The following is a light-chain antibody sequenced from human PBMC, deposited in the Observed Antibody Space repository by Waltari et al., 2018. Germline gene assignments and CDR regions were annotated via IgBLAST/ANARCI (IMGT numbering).Light chain of an antibody. CDR1: SSDVGGSNY. Sequence: QSALTQPRSVSGSPGQSVTISCTGTSSDVGGSNYVSWYQQLPGNAPTVVISDVSRRPSGVPDRFTASRSGNTATLTISGLQAEDEADYHCCSYAGTYTWLFGGGTKLTVL. CDR2: DVS. V-gene: IGLV2-11*01. J-gene: IGLJ3*02. CDR3: CSYAGTYTWL.